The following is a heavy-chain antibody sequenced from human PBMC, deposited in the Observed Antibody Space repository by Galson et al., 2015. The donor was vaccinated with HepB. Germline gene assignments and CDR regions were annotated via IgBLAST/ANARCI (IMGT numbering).Heavy chain of an antibody. J-gene: IGHJ5*02. CDR2: ISDYNGNK. CDR1: GYTFTSYG. D-gene: IGHD2-2*02. V-gene: IGHV1-18*01. CDR3: ARAHLHFSSTSCYTQDWFDP. Sequence: SVKVSCKASGYTFTSYGISWVRQAPGKGLECMGWISDYNGNKNYAQKLQGRVTMTTDTSTSTAYMELRSLRSDDTAVYYCARAHLHFSSTSCYTQDWFDPWGQGTLVTVSS.